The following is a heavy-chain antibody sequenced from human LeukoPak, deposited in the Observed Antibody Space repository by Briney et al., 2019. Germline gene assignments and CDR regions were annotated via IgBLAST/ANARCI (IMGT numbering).Heavy chain of an antibody. CDR3: ARDLRDDILTGYRH. V-gene: IGHV1-2*02. D-gene: IGHD3-9*01. CDR2: INPNSGGT. CDR1: RYTFTGYY. J-gene: IGHJ4*02. Sequence: ASVKVSCKTSRYTFTGYYMHWVRQAPGQGLEWMGWINPNSGGTNYAQKFQGRVTMTRDTSISTAYMELSRLRSDDTAVYYCARDLRDDILTGYRHWGQGTLVTVSS.